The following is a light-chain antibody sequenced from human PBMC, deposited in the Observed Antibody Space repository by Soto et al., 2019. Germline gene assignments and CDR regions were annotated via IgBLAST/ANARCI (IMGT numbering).Light chain of an antibody. Sequence: DIRMTQSPSSLSASVGDRVTITCRARQTISTYLNWYQQKPGKAPRLLIYDASSLLSGVPSRFSGSGSGTDFTLTIASLQPEDFSTYYCQQSDSTPYTFGKGTKVEI. CDR3: QQSDSTPYT. V-gene: IGKV1-39*01. J-gene: IGKJ2*01. CDR1: QTISTY. CDR2: DAS.